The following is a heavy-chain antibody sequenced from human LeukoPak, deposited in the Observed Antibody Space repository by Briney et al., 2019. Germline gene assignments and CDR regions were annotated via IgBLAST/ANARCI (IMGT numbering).Heavy chain of an antibody. CDR2: ISSHARTT. CDR3: ARVAPRIFYFDY. J-gene: IGHJ4*02. CDR1: RCIFSSYE. D-gene: IGHD3-3*02. V-gene: IGHV3-48*03. Sequence: GGSLRLSCAASRCIFSSYELNWVCQAPGKGLEWVSYISSHARTTYNADSVKGRFTISRDNAKNSLYLQMDSLRAEDTAVYYCARVAPRIFYFDYWGQGSLVTVSS.